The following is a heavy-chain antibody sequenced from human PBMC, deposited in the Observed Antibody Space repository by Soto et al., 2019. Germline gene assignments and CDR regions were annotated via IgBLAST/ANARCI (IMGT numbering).Heavy chain of an antibody. CDR3: ARLIGNSWLDS. V-gene: IGHV6-1*01. D-gene: IGHD2-8*01. CDR1: GDSVSTNSAT. CDR2: TYYRSKRDY. Sequence: QVQLQQSGPGLVKPSQTLSLTCAISGDSVSTNSATWDWIRQSPSRGLEWLGRTYYRSKRDYDYAASVKGRININPDTSNNQVSLHLDSVTPDDTAVYYCARLIGNSWLDSWGQGTLVTVSS. J-gene: IGHJ5*01.